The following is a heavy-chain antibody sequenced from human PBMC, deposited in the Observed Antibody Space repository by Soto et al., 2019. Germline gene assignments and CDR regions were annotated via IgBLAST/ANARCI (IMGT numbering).Heavy chain of an antibody. D-gene: IGHD1-1*01. Sequence: QAQLVQSGAEVKKPGASVKVSCKASGYTFYSHSISWVRQAPGQGLEWMGRISADHGNTKYAQKFRGRVTMTTDTSTSTVYMELRNLRSDDTAVYYCARDIQQDYDYGMDVWGPGTTVNVSS. V-gene: IGHV1-18*01. CDR2: ISADHGNT. CDR3: ARDIQQDYDYGMDV. J-gene: IGHJ6*02. CDR1: GYTFYSHS.